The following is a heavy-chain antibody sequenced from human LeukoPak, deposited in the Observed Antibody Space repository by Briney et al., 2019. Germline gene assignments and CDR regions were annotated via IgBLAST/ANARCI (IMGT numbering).Heavy chain of an antibody. CDR2: ISSSGSTI. CDR3: ATPLARSYWYFDF. V-gene: IGHV3-11*01. Sequence: GGSLRLSCAASGFTFSDYYMSWIRQAPGKGLEWVSYISSSGSTIYYADSVKGRFTISRDNAKNSLYLQMNSLRAEDTAVYYCATPLARSYWYFDFWGRGTLVTVSS. CDR1: GFTFSDYY. J-gene: IGHJ2*01. D-gene: IGHD5-24*01.